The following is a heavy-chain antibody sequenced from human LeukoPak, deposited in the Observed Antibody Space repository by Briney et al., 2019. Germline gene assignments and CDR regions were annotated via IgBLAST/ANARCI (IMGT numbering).Heavy chain of an antibody. CDR2: ISVYNHNT. J-gene: IGHJ4*02. Sequence: ASVKVSCKASGYTFPSSGISWVRQAPGQGVEWMGWISVYNHNTHYAQNFQGRVTVTTDTSTSTAYMELRSLRSDDTAVYYCARTNLDCKNGVCYDYWGQGTLVTVSS. D-gene: IGHD2-8*01. CDR1: GYTFPSSG. V-gene: IGHV1-18*01. CDR3: ARTNLDCKNGVCYDY.